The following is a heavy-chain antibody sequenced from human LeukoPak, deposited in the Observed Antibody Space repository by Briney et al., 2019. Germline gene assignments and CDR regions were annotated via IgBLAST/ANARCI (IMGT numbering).Heavy chain of an antibody. CDR2: IYYSGST. CDR3: ARWITVTIVGSYYFDY. Sequence: SETLSLTCTVSGGSISSYYWSWIRQPPGKGLEWIGYIYYSGSTNYNPSLKSRVTISVDTSKNQFSLKLSSVTAAGTAVYYCARWITVTIVGSYYFDYWGQGTLVTVSS. CDR1: GGSISSYY. D-gene: IGHD4-17*01. V-gene: IGHV4-59*01. J-gene: IGHJ4*02.